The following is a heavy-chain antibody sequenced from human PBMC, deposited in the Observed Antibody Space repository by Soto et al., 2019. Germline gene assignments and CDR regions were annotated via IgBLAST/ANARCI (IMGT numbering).Heavy chain of an antibody. CDR2: ISGSGGST. J-gene: IGHJ3*02. CDR1: GFTFSSYA. V-gene: IGHV3-23*01. D-gene: IGHD2-21*01. CDR3: ARAKAVVIAALDI. Sequence: PGGSLRLSCAASGFTFSSYAMSWVRQAPGKGLEWVSAISGSGGSTYYADSVKGRFTISRDNSKNTLYLQMNSLRAEDTAVYYCARAKAVVIAALDIWGQGTMVTVSS.